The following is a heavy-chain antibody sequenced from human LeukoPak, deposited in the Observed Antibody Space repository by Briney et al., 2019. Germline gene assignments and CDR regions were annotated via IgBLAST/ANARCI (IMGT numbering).Heavy chain of an antibody. D-gene: IGHD6-19*01. CDR3: VKDLGHSSGWYPLGY. CDR2: IWFDGNNK. J-gene: IGHJ4*02. V-gene: IGHV3-33*06. CDR1: GFTFKSYG. Sequence: GGSLRLSCAASGFTFKSYGMHWVRQAPGKGLEWVAVIWFDGNNKYYADSVKGRFTISRDNSGNTLYLQMNSLRAEDTAVYYCVKDLGHSSGWYPLGYWGQGTLVTVSS.